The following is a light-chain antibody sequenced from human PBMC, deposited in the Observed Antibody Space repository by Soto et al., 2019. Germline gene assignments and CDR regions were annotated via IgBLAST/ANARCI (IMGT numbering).Light chain of an antibody. Sequence: DIVMTQSPLSLPVTPGEPASISCRSSQSLLHSNGYNYLDWYLQKPGQSPQLLIYLGSNRASGVPDRFSGSGSGTDFTLKISRVEAEDVGVYYCMQALQTLGTFGGGTKVDNK. V-gene: IGKV2-28*01. CDR2: LGS. CDR3: MQALQTLGT. J-gene: IGKJ4*01. CDR1: QSLLHSNGYNY.